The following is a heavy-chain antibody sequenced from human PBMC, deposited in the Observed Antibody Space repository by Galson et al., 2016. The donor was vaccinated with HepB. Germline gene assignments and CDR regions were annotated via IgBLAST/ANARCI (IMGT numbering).Heavy chain of an antibody. D-gene: IGHD3-10*01. CDR1: GLRFDDHA. Sequence: SLRLSCAGSGLRFDDHAFHWVRQSPEEGLVWVSHINSDGSTTAYAASVKGRFTISRNNAKKTLYLQMNSLRVEDTAVYYCARDPLLWGHWFDPWGQGTLVTVSS. V-gene: IGHV3-74*01. J-gene: IGHJ5*02. CDR3: ARDPLLWGHWFDP. CDR2: INSDGSTT.